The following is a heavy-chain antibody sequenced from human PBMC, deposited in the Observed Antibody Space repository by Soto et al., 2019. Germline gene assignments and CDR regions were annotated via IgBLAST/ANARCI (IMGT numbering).Heavy chain of an antibody. CDR1: GYTFISYY. V-gene: IGHV1-46*01. J-gene: IGHJ6*02. CDR3: ARGLRGALAPNSPDYYYGLDV. Sequence: QVQLVQSGAEVKKPGASVKVSCKASGYTFISYYMHWVRQAPGQGLEWMGIINPSGGSTSYAQKFRGRVTMTTDTSTSTVYMELSSLRSEDTAVYFCARGLRGALAPNSPDYYYGLDVWGQGTTVTVSS. D-gene: IGHD3-16*01. CDR2: INPSGGST.